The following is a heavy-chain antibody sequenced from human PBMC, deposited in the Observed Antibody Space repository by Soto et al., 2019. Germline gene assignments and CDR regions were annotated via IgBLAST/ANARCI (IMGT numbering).Heavy chain of an antibody. J-gene: IGHJ4*02. D-gene: IGHD3-22*01. CDR3: AKDPRGITMIVVVNLEVVY. CDR1: GFTFSSYA. CDR2: ISGSGGST. Sequence: GGSLRLSCAASGFTFSSYAMSWVRQAPGKGLEWVSAISGSGGSTYYADSVKGRFTISRDNSKNTLYLQMNSLRAEDTAVYYCAKDPRGITMIVVVNLEVVYWGQGTLVTVSS. V-gene: IGHV3-23*01.